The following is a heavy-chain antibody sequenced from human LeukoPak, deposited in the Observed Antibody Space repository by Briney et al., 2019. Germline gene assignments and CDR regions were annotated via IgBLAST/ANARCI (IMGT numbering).Heavy chain of an antibody. Sequence: GESLKISCKGSGYSFTSYWIGWVRQMPGKGLEWMGIIYPGDSDTRYSPSFEGQVTISADKSISTAYLQWRSLKASDTAMYDCAREPDSSGYSFDYWGQGTLVTVSS. CDR2: IYPGDSDT. J-gene: IGHJ4*02. CDR1: GYSFTSYW. CDR3: AREPDSSGYSFDY. D-gene: IGHD3-22*01. V-gene: IGHV5-51*01.